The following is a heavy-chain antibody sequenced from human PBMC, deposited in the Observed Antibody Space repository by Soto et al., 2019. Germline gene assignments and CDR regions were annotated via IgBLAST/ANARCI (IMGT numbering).Heavy chain of an antibody. CDR2: IIPVFGTT. D-gene: IGHD7-27*01. Sequence: QVHVVQSGAEVKKPGSSVKVTCKAFGGTFNSFGINWVRQAPGQGLEWMGGIIPVFGTTKYAQKFRDRVTLVADGSTSTTYMELSSLSPDATAVYYCAIEVWGRGGYYLDSWGQGTLVTVSS. V-gene: IGHV1-69*01. CDR3: AIEVWGRGGYYLDS. J-gene: IGHJ4*02. CDR1: GGTFNSFG.